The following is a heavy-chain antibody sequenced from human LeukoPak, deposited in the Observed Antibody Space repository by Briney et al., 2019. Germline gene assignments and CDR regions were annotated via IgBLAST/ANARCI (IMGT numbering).Heavy chain of an antibody. CDR2: IIPIFGTA. V-gene: IGHV1-69*05. D-gene: IGHD1-26*01. CDR1: GGTFSSYA. CDR3: AKSLVGTTTRVG. Sequence: ASVKVSCKASGGTFSSYAISWVRQAPGQGLEWMGGIIPIFGTANYAQKFQGRVTITTDESTSTAYMELSSLRSEDTAVYYCAKSLVGTTTRVGWGQGTLVTVSS. J-gene: IGHJ4*02.